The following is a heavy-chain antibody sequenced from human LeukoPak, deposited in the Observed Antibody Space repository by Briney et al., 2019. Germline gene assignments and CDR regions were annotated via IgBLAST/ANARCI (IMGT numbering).Heavy chain of an antibody. V-gene: IGHV1-69*04. J-gene: IGHJ4*02. D-gene: IGHD7-27*01. CDR1: GGTFSSYA. CDR3: ARDTPWGPLGY. CDR2: IIPILGIA. Sequence: SVKVSCKASGGTFSSYAISWVRQAPGRGLEWMGRIIPILGIANYAQKFQGRVTITADKSTSTAYMELSSLRSEDTAVYYCARDTPWGPLGYWGQGTLVTVSS.